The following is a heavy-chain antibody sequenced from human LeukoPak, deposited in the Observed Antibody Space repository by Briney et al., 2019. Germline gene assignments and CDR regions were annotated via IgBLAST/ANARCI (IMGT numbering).Heavy chain of an antibody. V-gene: IGHV4-4*02. J-gene: IGHJ4*02. CDR2: IYHSGST. CDR3: ARDGYYYGSGSYSNSIDY. D-gene: IGHD3-10*01. Sequence: SGTLSLTCAVSGGSISSSNWWSWVRQPPGEGLEWIGEIYHSGSTNYNPSLKSRVTISVDKSKNQFSLKLSSVTAADPAVYYCARDGYYYGSGSYSNSIDYWGQGTLVTVSS. CDR1: GGSISSSNW.